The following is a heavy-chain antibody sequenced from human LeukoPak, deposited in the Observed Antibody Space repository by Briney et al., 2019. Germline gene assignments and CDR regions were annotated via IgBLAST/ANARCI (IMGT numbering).Heavy chain of an antibody. V-gene: IGHV4-34*01. CDR2: INHSGST. D-gene: IGHD5-24*01. Sequence: SETLSLTCAVYGGSFSGYYWSWIRQPPGKGREWIGEINHSGSTNYNPSLKSRVTISVDTSKNQFSLKLSSVTAADTAVYYCARRLTIQVEMATIYYFDYWGQGTLVTVSP. J-gene: IGHJ4*02. CDR1: GGSFSGYY. CDR3: ARRLTIQVEMATIYYFDY.